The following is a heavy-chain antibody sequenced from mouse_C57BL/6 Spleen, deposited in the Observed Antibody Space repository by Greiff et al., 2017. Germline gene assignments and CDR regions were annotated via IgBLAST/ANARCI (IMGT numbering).Heavy chain of an antibody. J-gene: IGHJ3*01. CDR3: AREAVYDGCYGFAY. D-gene: IGHD2-3*01. V-gene: IGHV1-18*01. CDR1: GYTFTDYN. Sequence: EVQLQQSGPELVKPGASVKIPCKASGYTFTDYNMDWVKQSHGKSLEWIGDINPNNGGTIYNQKFKGKATLTVDTSSSTAYLERRSLTSEDTAVYYCAREAVYDGCYGFAYWGQGTLVTVSA. CDR2: INPNNGGT.